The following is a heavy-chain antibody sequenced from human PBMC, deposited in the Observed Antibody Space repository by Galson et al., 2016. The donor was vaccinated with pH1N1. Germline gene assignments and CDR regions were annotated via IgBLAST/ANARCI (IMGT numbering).Heavy chain of an antibody. Sequence: SLRLSCAASGFTFSTYWMHWVRQAPGKGLVWVSRINSDGGGTSYADSVQGRFTISRDNAKNSLFLDMNSLRVDDTAIYWCARLSRPGVGSDRWGQGILVAVSS. CDR2: INSDGGGT. CDR1: GFTFSTYW. D-gene: IGHD1-14*01. CDR3: ARLSRPGVGSDR. V-gene: IGHV3-74*01. J-gene: IGHJ5*02.